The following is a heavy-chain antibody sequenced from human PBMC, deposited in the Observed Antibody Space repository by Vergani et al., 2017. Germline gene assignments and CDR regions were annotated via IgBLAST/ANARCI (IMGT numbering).Heavy chain of an antibody. J-gene: IGHJ4*02. CDR3: ARGDYVILTGYRY. V-gene: IGHV1-46*03. CDR2: INPSGGHT. D-gene: IGHD3-9*01. Sequence: VQVVLSGAEVKKSGASVKVSCKTSGYTFSNYYMHWVRQSPGQGLEWMGIINPSGGHTNYAQKFQGRVTMTRDTSTSTVYMELSSLRSEDTAIYYFARGDYVILTGYRYWGQGTLVTVSA. CDR1: GYTFSNYY.